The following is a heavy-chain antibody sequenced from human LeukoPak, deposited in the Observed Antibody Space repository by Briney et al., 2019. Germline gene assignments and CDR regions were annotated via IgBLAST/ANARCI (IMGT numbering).Heavy chain of an antibody. CDR3: ARVVSYGYQQQLVHYYYYYMDV. V-gene: IGHV4-34*01. CDR1: GGSFNDYY. CDR2: INHSGST. J-gene: IGHJ6*03. Sequence: PSETLSLTCAVYGGSFNDYYWSWIRQPPGKGLEWIGEINHSGSTNYNPSLKSRVTISVDTSKKQFSLRLSSVTAADTAVYYCARVVSYGYQQQLVHYYYYYMDVWGKGTTVTVSS. D-gene: IGHD5-18*01.